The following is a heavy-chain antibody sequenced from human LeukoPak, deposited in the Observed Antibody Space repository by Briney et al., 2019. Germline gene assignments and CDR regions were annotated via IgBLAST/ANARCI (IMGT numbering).Heavy chain of an antibody. CDR1: GYTFTGYY. CDR2: INPNSGGT. D-gene: IGHD3-3*01. J-gene: IGHJ5*02. CDR3: ARARFSRLSPFDP. Sequence: APVKVSCKASGYTFTGYYMHWVRQAPGQGLEWMGWINPNSGGTNYAQKFQGRVTMTRDTSISTAYMELSRLRSDDTAVYYCARARFSRLSPFDPWGQGTLVTVSS. V-gene: IGHV1-2*02.